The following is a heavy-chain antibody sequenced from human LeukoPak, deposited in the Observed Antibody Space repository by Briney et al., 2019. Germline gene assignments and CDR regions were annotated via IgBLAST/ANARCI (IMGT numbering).Heavy chain of an antibody. J-gene: IGHJ4*02. CDR3: AKVSSSSWYFDY. D-gene: IGHD6-13*01. V-gene: IGHV3-23*01. CDR2: ISGSGGST. Sequence: PGGSLRLSCAASGFTFSSYAMSWVRQAPGKGLERVSAISGSGGSTYYADSVKGRFTISRDNSKNTLYLQMNSLRAEDTAVYYCAKVSSSSWYFDYWGQGTLVTVSS. CDR1: GFTFSSYA.